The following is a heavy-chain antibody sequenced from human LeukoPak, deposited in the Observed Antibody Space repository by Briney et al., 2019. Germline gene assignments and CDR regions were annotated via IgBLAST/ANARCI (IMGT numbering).Heavy chain of an antibody. J-gene: IGHJ4*02. Sequence: ASVKVSCKASGYTFTSYGISWVRQAPGQGLEWMGGIIPIFGTANYAQKFQGRVTITADESTSTAYMELSSLRSEDTAVYYCARDGGRGYCSSTSCLYFDYWGQGTLVTVSS. CDR1: GYTFTSYG. CDR3: ARDGGRGYCSSTSCLYFDY. CDR2: IIPIFGTA. D-gene: IGHD2-2*01. V-gene: IGHV1-69*13.